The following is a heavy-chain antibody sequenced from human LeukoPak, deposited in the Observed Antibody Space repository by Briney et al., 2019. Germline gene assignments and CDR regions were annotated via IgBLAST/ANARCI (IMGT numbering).Heavy chain of an antibody. CDR1: GFTFSDHY. CDR3: ARHPRGRYSYGDY. Sequence: PGGSLRLSCAASGFTFSDHYMSWIRQAPGKGLEWVSFISSGGSTTYYADSVKGRFTISRDNAKNSLYLQMNSLRAEDTAVYYCARHPRGRYSYGDYWGQGTLVTVSS. J-gene: IGHJ4*02. CDR2: ISSGGSTT. V-gene: IGHV3-11*04. D-gene: IGHD5-18*01.